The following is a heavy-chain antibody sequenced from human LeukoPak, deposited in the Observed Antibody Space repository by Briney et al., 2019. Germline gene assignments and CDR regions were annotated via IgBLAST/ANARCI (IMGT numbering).Heavy chain of an antibody. J-gene: IGHJ2*01. D-gene: IGHD2-21*02. CDR3: ARTVVPDF. CDR2: IYYSGST. V-gene: IGHV4-61*01. CDR1: GGSISSSSYY. Sequence: SETLSLTCTVSGGSISSSSYYWSWIRQPPGKGLEWIGYIYYSGSTNYNPSLKSRVTISVDTSKNQFSLKLSSVTAADTAVYYCARTVVPDFWGRGTLVTVSS.